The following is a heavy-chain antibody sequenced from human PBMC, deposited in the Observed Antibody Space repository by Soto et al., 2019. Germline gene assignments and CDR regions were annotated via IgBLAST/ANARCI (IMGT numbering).Heavy chain of an antibody. CDR2: ITPIFGTA. CDR1: GGTFSRYA. Sequence: ASVKVSCKAYGGTFSRYAISWVRQAPGQGLEWMGGITPIFGTANYAQKFQGRVAITADESTRTSYMELRSLRSGDTAVYYCARGWGYDTSDYYYAYWGQGTLVTVSS. CDR3: ARGWGYDTSDYYYAY. J-gene: IGHJ4*02. D-gene: IGHD3-22*01. V-gene: IGHV1-69*13.